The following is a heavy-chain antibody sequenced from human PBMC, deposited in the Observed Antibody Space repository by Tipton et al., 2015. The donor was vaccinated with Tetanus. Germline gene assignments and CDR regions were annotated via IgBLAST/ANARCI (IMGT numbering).Heavy chain of an antibody. D-gene: IGHD3-9*01. CDR1: GGSFSGYY. J-gene: IGHJ4*02. CDR2: INHSGST. CDR3: ARLPILTGYYDY. V-gene: IGHV4-34*01. Sequence: TLSLTCAVYGGSFSGYYWSWIRQPPGKGLEWIGEINHSGSTYYNPSLKSRVTISVDTSKNQFSLKLSSVTAADTAVYYCARLPILTGYYDYWGQGTLVTVSS.